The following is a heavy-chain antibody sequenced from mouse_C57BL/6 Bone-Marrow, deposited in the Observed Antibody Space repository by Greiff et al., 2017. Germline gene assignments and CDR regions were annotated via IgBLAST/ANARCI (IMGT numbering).Heavy chain of an antibody. CDR1: GYTFTDHS. V-gene: IGHV1-78*01. Sequence: VQLQQSDAELVKPGASVKISCKVSGYTFTDHSIHWMKQRPEQGLEWIGYIYPGDGSTKYNEKFKGKATLTADTSSSTAYMLPSSLTSEDSAVYVCTNYYGSLYAMDDWGQGTSVTVSS. J-gene: IGHJ4*01. CDR2: IYPGDGST. D-gene: IGHD1-1*01. CDR3: TNYYGSLYAMDD.